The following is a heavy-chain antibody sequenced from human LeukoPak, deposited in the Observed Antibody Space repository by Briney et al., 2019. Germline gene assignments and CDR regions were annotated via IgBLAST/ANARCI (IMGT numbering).Heavy chain of an antibody. CDR1: GFTFSSYA. CDR2: ISDGGSNR. J-gene: IGHJ4*02. CDR3: ARDTDSSGYYYIDY. Sequence: PGGSLRLSCAASGFTFSSYAMRWVRQAPGKGLEGVAVISDGGSNRYYAGSVKGRFTISRDNSKNTLYLQMNSLRAEDTAVYYCARDTDSSGYYYIDYWGQGTLVTVSS. V-gene: IGHV3-30*04. D-gene: IGHD3-22*01.